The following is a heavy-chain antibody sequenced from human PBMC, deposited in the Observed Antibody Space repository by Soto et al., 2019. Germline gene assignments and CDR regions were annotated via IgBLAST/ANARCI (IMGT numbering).Heavy chain of an antibody. D-gene: IGHD3-10*01. CDR2: INAGNGNT. CDR3: ARDRSGGSAFDP. CDR1: GYTFTSYA. V-gene: IGHV1-3*01. Sequence: ASVKVSCKASGYTFTSYAMHWVRQAPGQRLEWMGWINAGNGNTKYSQKFQGRVTITRDTSASTAYMELSSLGSEDTAVYYCARDRSGGSAFDPWGQGTLVTVSS. J-gene: IGHJ5*02.